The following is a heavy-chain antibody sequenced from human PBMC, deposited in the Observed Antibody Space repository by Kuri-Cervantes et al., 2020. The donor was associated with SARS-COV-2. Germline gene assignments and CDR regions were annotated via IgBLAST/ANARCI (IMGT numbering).Heavy chain of an antibody. CDR3: AGEGLVTAYYYYMDV. D-gene: IGHD5-18*01. J-gene: IGHJ6*03. Sequence: SETPSLTCTVSGGSISSSSYYWGWIRQPPGKGLEWIGRIYTSGSTNYNPSLKSRVTMSVDTSKNQFSLKLSSVTAADTAVYYCAGEGLVTAYYYYMDVWGKGTTVTVSS. V-gene: IGHV4-39*07. CDR1: GGSISSSSYY. CDR2: IYTSGST.